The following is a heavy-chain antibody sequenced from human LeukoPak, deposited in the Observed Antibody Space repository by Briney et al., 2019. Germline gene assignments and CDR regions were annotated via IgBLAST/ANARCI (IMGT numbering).Heavy chain of an antibody. CDR1: GGSISSYY. CDR2: IYYSGST. Sequence: SETLSLTCTVSGGSISSYYWSWIRQPPGEGLEWIGYIYYSGSTNYNPSLKSRVTISVDTSKNQFSLKLSSVTAADTAVYYCARDSGYSYGYVYWGQGTLVTVSS. J-gene: IGHJ4*02. V-gene: IGHV4-59*01. CDR3: ARDSGYSYGYVY. D-gene: IGHD5-18*01.